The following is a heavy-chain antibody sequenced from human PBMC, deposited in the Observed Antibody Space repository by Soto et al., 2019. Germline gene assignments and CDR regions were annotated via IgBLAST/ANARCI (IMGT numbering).Heavy chain of an antibody. D-gene: IGHD2-2*01. J-gene: IGHJ6*03. CDR1: GFTFSSYA. CDR2: ISGSGGST. CDR3: AKGPRRYCSSTSCYVSGKSGYYYMDV. Sequence: GGSLRLSCAASGFTFSSYAMSWVRQAPGKGLEWVSAISGSGGSTYYADSVKGRFTISRDNSKNTLYLQMNSLRAEDTAVYYCAKGPRRYCSSTSCYVSGKSGYYYMDVWGKGTTVTVSS. V-gene: IGHV3-23*01.